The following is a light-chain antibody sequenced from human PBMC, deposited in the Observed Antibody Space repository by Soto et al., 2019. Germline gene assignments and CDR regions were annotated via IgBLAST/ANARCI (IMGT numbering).Light chain of an antibody. V-gene: IGKV1-39*01. Sequence: DIQMTQSPSSLFASVGDRVTITCRASQSIRTYLSWYQQKPGKAPNLLIYSASSLQSGVPSRFSGSGSGTDFTLTISSLQPEDFAAYYCQQNYGTPLTFGGGTKVEIK. CDR3: QQNYGTPLT. CDR1: QSIRTY. J-gene: IGKJ4*01. CDR2: SAS.